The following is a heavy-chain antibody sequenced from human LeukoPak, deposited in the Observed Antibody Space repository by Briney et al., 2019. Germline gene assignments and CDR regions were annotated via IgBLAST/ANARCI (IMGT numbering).Heavy chain of an antibody. CDR2: ISPRGEIK. Sequence: GGSLRLSCAASGFIFRNYGMNWVRQAPGKGLEWVSGISPRGEIKYYADSVKGRFTISRDNSKNTVYLQMDSLRFEDAAVYYCAQDLAWIRFDNWGQGTPVTVSS. CDR1: GFIFRNYG. V-gene: IGHV3-23*01. CDR3: AQDLAWIRFDN. J-gene: IGHJ4*02. D-gene: IGHD5-12*01.